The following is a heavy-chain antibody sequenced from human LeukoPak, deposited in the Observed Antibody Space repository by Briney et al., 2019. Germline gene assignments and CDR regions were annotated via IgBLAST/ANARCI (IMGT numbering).Heavy chain of an antibody. CDR1: GFSFSSYS. V-gene: IGHV3-21*01. J-gene: IGHJ6*04. CDR2: IGSSGYI. Sequence: GGSLRLSCVASGFSFSSYSMNWVRQAPGKGLEWVSSIGSSGYIHYADSMKGRVTISRDNAKSSLYLQMSSLRPEDTGVYYCARMHLFGVVKYYYYSMDVWDKGTTVTVSS. CDR3: ARMHLFGVVKYYYYSMDV. D-gene: IGHD3-3*01.